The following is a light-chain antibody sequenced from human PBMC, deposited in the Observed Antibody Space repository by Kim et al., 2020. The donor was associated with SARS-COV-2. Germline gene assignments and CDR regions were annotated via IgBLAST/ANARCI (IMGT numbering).Light chain of an antibody. J-gene: IGKJ2*01. V-gene: IGKV1-16*02. Sequence: SSAVGDECTITCRASQGINNYLAWFQQKPGKAPKSLIYGASTLHRGVPSKFSGSGFGTDFTLTISDLQPEDFASYYCQQYNGYPYTFGQGTKLEI. CDR1: QGINNY. CDR3: QQYNGYPYT. CDR2: GAS.